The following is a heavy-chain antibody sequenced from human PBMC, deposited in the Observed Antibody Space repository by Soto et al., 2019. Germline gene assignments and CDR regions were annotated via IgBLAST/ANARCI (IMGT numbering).Heavy chain of an antibody. V-gene: IGHV1-46*01. Sequence: ASVKVSCKASGGTFSSYAISWVRQAPGQGLEWMGIINPSGGRTNYAQKFQGRATMTRDTSTSTVYLELSSLRSEDTAVYYCARDLSSYSSGWYDLWGRGTLVTVSS. D-gene: IGHD6-19*01. CDR1: GGTFSSYA. CDR3: ARDLSSYSSGWYDL. CDR2: INPSGGRT. J-gene: IGHJ2*01.